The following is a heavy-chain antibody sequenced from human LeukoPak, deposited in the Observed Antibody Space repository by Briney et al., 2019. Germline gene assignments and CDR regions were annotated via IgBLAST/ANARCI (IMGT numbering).Heavy chain of an antibody. CDR1: GFTFSSYG. V-gene: IGHV3-30*02. CDR3: AKSGSESPPYYYNMDV. D-gene: IGHD3-10*01. J-gene: IGHJ6*03. CDR2: VQYDGVNK. Sequence: PGGSLRLSCAASGFTFSSYGMHWVRQAPGKGLEWVAFVQYDGVNKNYPYSVKGRFTVSRDNSKNTLYLQMNNLRAEDTAVYYCAKSGSESPPYYYNMDVWGKGATVAVSS.